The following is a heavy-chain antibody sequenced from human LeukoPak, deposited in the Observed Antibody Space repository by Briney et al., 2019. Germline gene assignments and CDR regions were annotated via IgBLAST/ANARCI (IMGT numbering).Heavy chain of an antibody. CDR1: GCTFTDYY. D-gene: IGHD2-15*01. CDR2: INSNSGRT. Sequence: WASVKVSCKASGCTFTDYYLHWVRQAPGQGLEWMGWINSNSGRTHYIQDFQGRVTMTRDTSISTAYMEVSRLRSDDTAVYYCARGGKYGCSGGSCYADSWGQGTLVTVSS. CDR3: ARGGKYGCSGGSCYADS. J-gene: IGHJ5*01. V-gene: IGHV1-2*02.